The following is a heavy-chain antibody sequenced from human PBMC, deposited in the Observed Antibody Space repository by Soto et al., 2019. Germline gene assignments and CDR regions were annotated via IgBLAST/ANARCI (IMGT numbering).Heavy chain of an antibody. D-gene: IGHD2-8*01. Sequence: SETLSLTCTVSGGSISDTYWNWVRQPPGKGLEWIGFIYYSGSTSYNPSLKSRVTISVDTSKNQFSLNLNSVTAADTAVYYCARFRERTKEGGCFDPWSQRTHVTGSS. J-gene: IGHJ5*01. CDR1: GGSISDTY. CDR2: IYYSGST. V-gene: IGHV4-59*01. CDR3: ARFRERTKEGGCFDP.